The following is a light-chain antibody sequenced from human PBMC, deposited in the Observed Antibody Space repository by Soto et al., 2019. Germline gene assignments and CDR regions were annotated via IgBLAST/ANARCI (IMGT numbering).Light chain of an antibody. CDR2: EVS. Sequence: SALTQPPSASGSPGQSVTISCTGTRSDVGGYNYVSWYQQQPGKAPKLMIYEVSKRPSGVPDRFSGSKSCNTASLTVSGLQAEDEADYYCSSYPGSNNFVFGTGTKLTVL. J-gene: IGLJ1*01. V-gene: IGLV2-8*01. CDR1: RSDVGGYNY. CDR3: SSYPGSNNFV.